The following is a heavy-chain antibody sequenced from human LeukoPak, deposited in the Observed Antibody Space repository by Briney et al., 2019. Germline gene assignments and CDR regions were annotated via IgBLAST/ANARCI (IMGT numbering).Heavy chain of an antibody. V-gene: IGHV1-46*01. CDR2: INPSGGST. D-gene: IGHD3-22*01. Sequence: ASVKLSCTASGYTFTSYYMHWVRQAPGQGLEWMGIINPSGGSTSYAQKFQGRVTMTRDTSTSTVYMELSSLRSEDTAVYYCAREFGGYYDSSGYHDIDYWGQGTLVTVSS. CDR3: AREFGGYYDSSGYHDIDY. J-gene: IGHJ4*02. CDR1: GYTFTSYY.